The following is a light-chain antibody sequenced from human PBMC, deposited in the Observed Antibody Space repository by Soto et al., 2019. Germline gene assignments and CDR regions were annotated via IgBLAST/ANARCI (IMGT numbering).Light chain of an antibody. CDR1: SSDVGGYNY. CDR3: SSYTSSSTLYV. J-gene: IGLJ1*01. Sequence: QSALTQPASVSGSPGQSITISCTGTSSDVGGYNYVSWYQQHPGKAPKLMIYEVSNRPSGVSNRFSGSKSGNTASLTISGLQAEDEADYYRSSYTSSSTLYVFGTGTKVT. CDR2: EVS. V-gene: IGLV2-14*01.